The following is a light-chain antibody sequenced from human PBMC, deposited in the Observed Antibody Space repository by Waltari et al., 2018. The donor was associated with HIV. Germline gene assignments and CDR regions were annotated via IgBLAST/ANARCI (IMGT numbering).Light chain of an antibody. V-gene: IGLV7-43*01. Sequence: QTVVTQEPSLTVPPGGTVTLTCASSTGAVTASNFPNWFQQKPGQAPRTIIFGTTKTASWTPARFAGSLLGGKAALTLSGVQPEDEAEYFCLLYYDDGRVGVFGGGTKLTVL. CDR3: LLYYDDGRVGV. CDR2: GTT. CDR1: TGAVTASNF. J-gene: IGLJ3*02.